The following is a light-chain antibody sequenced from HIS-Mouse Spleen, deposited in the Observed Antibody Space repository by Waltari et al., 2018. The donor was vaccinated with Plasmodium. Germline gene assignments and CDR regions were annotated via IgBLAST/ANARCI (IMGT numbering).Light chain of an antibody. CDR2: EGS. V-gene: IGLV2-23*01. J-gene: IGLJ1*01. CDR3: CSYAGSSTYV. Sequence: QSALTQPASVSGSPGQSITISCTGTSSDVGSSNLLPWYQQHPGKAPNLMIYEGSKRPSGVSNRFSGSKSGNTASLTISGLQAEDEADYYCCSYAGSSTYVFGTGTKVTVL. CDR1: SSDVGSSNL.